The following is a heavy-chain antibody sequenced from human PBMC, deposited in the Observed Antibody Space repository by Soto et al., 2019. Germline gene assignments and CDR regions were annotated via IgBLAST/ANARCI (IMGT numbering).Heavy chain of an antibody. CDR3: ASHPRDSSGYWYYFDY. J-gene: IGHJ4*02. D-gene: IGHD3-22*01. V-gene: IGHV3-21*01. Sequence: EVQLVESGGGLVKPGVSLRLSCAASGFTFSSYSMNWVRQAPGKGLEWVSSISSSSSYIYYADSVKGRFTISRDNAKNSLYLQMNSLRAEDTAVYYCASHPRDSSGYWYYFDYWGQGTLVTVSS. CDR1: GFTFSSYS. CDR2: ISSSSSYI.